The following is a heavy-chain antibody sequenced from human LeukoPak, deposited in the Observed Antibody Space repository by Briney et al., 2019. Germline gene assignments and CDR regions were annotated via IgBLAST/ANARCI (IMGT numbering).Heavy chain of an antibody. D-gene: IGHD4-23*01. J-gene: IGHJ4*02. CDR3: ARGGGHLDC. CDR2: INSDGTST. CDR1: GFTFSSYW. V-gene: IGHV3-74*01. Sequence: GGSLRLSCAASGFTFSSYWMHWVRQAPGKGLMWVSRINSDGTSTSYADSVKGRFTISRDNAKNTLYLQMNSLRVEDTAVYYCARGGGHLDCWGQGTLVTVSS.